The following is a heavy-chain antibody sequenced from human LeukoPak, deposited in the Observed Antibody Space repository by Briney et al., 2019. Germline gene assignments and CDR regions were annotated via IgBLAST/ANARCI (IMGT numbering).Heavy chain of an antibody. J-gene: IGHJ5*02. CDR2: ISSSSSYI. CDR1: GFTFSSYS. CDR3: ARDKGYCSGGSCYPKWFDP. V-gene: IGHV3-21*01. Sequence: GGSLRLSCAASGFTFSSYSMNWVRQAPGKGLEWVSSISSSSSYIYYADSVKGRFTISGDNAKNSLYLQMNSLRAEDTAVYYCARDKGYCSGGSCYPKWFDPWGQGTLVTVSS. D-gene: IGHD2-15*01.